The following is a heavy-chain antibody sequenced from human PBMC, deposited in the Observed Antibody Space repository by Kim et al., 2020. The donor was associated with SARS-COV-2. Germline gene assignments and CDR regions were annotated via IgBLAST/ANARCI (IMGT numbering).Heavy chain of an antibody. D-gene: IGHD6-19*01. Sequence: SETLSLTCAVYGGSFSGYYWSWIRQPPGKGLEWIGEINHSGSTNYNPSLKSRVTISVDTSKNQFSLKLSSVTAADTAVYYCARVSSGWYRPHHRWFDPWGQGTLVTVSS. CDR2: INHSGST. CDR1: GGSFSGYY. J-gene: IGHJ5*02. V-gene: IGHV4-34*01. CDR3: ARVSSGWYRPHHRWFDP.